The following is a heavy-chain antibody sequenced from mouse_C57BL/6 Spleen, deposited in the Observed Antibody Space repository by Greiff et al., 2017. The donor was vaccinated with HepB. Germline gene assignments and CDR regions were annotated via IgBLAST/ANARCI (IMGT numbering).Heavy chain of an antibody. V-gene: IGHV1-22*01. CDR2: INPNNGGT. J-gene: IGHJ1*03. CDR1: GYTFTDYN. Sequence: EVKLMESGPELVKPGASVKMSCKASGYTFTDYNMHWVKQSHGKSLEWIGYINPNNGGTSYNQKFKGKATLTVNKSSSTAYMELRSLTSEDSAVYYCARKKDGYYGYFDVWGTGTTVTVSS. D-gene: IGHD2-3*01. CDR3: ARKKDGYYGYFDV.